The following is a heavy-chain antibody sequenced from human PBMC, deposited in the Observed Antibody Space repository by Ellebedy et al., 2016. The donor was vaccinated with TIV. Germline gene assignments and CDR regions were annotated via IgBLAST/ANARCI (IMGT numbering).Heavy chain of an antibody. J-gene: IGHJ4*02. CDR1: GGTFTTYA. CDR2: IVPIFGTP. CDR3: ARGGHRYGYYFLDQ. D-gene: IGHD5-18*01. Sequence: AASVKVSCKASGGTFTTYAINWVLQAPGHGLEWTGGIVPIFGTPDYAQRFQGKVTITADESASTAYMELSSLRSEDTAVYYCARGGHRYGYYFLDQWGQGTLVTVSS. V-gene: IGHV1-69*13.